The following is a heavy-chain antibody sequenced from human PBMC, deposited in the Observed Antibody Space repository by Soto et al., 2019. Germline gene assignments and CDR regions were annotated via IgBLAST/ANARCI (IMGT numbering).Heavy chain of an antibody. CDR1: GPSISRYY. CDR2: IYYSGST. Sequence: ETLSLTCTVSGPSISRYYGSWVRQPPGKGLEWIGYIYYSGSTNYNPSLKSRVTISVDTSKNQFSLKLSSVTAADTAVYYCARGLLWLGQYTYYFDYWGQGTTVTVSS. D-gene: IGHD3-10*01. V-gene: IGHV4-59*01. J-gene: IGHJ4*02. CDR3: ARGLLWLGQYTYYFDY.